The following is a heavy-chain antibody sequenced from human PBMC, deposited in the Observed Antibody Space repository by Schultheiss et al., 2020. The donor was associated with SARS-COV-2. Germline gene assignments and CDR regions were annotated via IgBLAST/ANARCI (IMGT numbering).Heavy chain of an antibody. CDR1: GFTFSNAW. Sequence: GESLKISCAASGFTFSNAWMSWVRQAPGKGLEWVGRIKSKTDGGTTDYAAPVKGRFTISRDDSKNTLYLQMNSLKTEDTAVYYCTTGLRYYDSSNFDYWGQGTLVTVSS. CDR2: IKSKTDGGTT. CDR3: TTGLRYYDSSNFDY. J-gene: IGHJ4*02. V-gene: IGHV3-15*01. D-gene: IGHD3-22*01.